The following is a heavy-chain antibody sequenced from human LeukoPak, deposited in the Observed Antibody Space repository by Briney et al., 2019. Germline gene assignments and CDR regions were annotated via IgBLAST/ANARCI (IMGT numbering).Heavy chain of an antibody. CDR3: ARAMTTVTTSLLHF. D-gene: IGHD4-17*01. Sequence: ASVKVSCKASGYTFTGYYMHWVRQAPGQRLEWMGWINAGNGNTKYSQKFQGRVTITRDTSASTAYMELSSLRSEDTAVYYCARAMTTVTTSLLHFWGQGTLVTVSS. J-gene: IGHJ4*02. V-gene: IGHV1-3*01. CDR1: GYTFTGYY. CDR2: INAGNGNT.